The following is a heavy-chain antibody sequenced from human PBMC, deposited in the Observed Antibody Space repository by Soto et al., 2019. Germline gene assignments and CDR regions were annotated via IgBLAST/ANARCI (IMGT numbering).Heavy chain of an antibody. Sequence: GSVEVSFEASGYPFTSYYMHLVRQAPGQGLEWMGIINPSGGSTSYSEKFQGRVTMTRDTSTSTVYMELSSLRSEDTAVYYCARDMGSSSSRYYHYGMDVWGQGTTVTVSS. CDR1: GYPFTSYY. D-gene: IGHD6-6*01. J-gene: IGHJ6*01. CDR2: INPSGGST. CDR3: ARDMGSSSSRYYHYGMDV. V-gene: IGHV1-46*01.